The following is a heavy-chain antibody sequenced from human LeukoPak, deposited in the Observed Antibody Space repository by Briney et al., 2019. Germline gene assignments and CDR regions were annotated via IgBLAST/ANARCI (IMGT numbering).Heavy chain of an antibody. CDR1: GFIFEEST. Sequence: GGSVTLPCAASGFIFEESTMHWVRQAPGKGLEWVSLINWDGGSTYSGGSVKGSFTISRDNSKNSLYLQMNSLRAEDTGLYYCATGDMDSQMNFYHWGQGSLVSVSS. J-gene: IGHJ4*02. V-gene: IGHV3-43*01. CDR2: INWDGGST. D-gene: IGHD2-2*03. CDR3: ATGDMDSQMNFYH.